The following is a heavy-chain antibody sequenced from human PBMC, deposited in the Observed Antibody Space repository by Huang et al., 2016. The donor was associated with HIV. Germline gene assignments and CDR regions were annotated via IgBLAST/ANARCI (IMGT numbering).Heavy chain of an antibody. CDR3: AKGGSAAAVLDF. V-gene: IGHV3-30*18. J-gene: IGHJ4*02. CDR2: ISYDAKTK. D-gene: IGHD6-13*01. Sequence: QVQLVESGGGVVQPGRSLRISCAASGFTFSIYGMHCVRQAPGKGLEWVAVISYDAKTKYYADSVKGRFSISRDNSKTTVYLQLNSLRLEDTAVYYCAKGGSAAAVLDFWGQGTLVTVSS. CDR1: GFTFSIYG.